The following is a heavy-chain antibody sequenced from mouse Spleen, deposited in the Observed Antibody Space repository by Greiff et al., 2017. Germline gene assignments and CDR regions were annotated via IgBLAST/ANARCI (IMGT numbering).Heavy chain of an antibody. CDR1: GYTFTDYY. J-gene: IGHJ2*01. CDR3: AREGRSTMITTPPFDY. V-gene: IGHV1-26*01. Sequence: VQLQQSGPELVKPGASVKISCKASGYTFTDYYMNWVKQSHGKSLEWIGDINPNNGGTSYNQKFKGKATLTVDKSSSTAYMELRSLTSEDSAVYYCAREGRSTMITTPPFDYWGQGTTLTVSS. CDR2: INPNNGGT. D-gene: IGHD2-4*01.